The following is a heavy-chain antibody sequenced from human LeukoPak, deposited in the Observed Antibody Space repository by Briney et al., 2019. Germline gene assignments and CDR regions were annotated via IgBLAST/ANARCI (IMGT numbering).Heavy chain of an antibody. CDR3: TTDLVVTTETLYY. CDR1: GFTFSTYW. D-gene: IGHD2-21*02. J-gene: IGHJ4*02. V-gene: IGHV3-15*01. Sequence: GGSLRLSCAASGFTFSTYWMSWVRQAPGKGLEWVGRIKSKTDGGTTDYAAPVKGRFTISRDDSKNTLYLQMNSLKTEDTAVYYCTTDLVVTTETLYYWGQGTLVTVSS. CDR2: IKSKTDGGTT.